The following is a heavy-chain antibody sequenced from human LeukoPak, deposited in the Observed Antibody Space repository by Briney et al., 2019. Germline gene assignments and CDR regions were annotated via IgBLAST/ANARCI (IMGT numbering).Heavy chain of an antibody. CDR3: ARGVEPLAANTLAY. V-gene: IGHV3-53*01. Sequence: KAGGSLRLSCAASGFTVITNDMTWVRQAPGKGLEWVSVLYSDGNTKYADSVQGRFTISRDNSKNTLYLEMNSLSPDDTAVYYCARGVEPLAANTLAYWGQETLVTVSS. CDR2: LYSDGNT. CDR1: GFTVITND. J-gene: IGHJ4*02. D-gene: IGHD1-14*01.